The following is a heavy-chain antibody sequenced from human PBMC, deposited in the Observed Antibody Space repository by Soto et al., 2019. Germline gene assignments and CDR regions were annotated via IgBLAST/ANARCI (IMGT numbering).Heavy chain of an antibody. CDR3: ARDVGFQQQLFVFDT. Sequence: QVHLLLQSGAEVKKPGSSVKVSCKASGGTPSNSAISWVRQAPGQGLEWMGGIIPVFDTANYAQSFQGRVTITADESTSTVYMELSSLRSGDTAIYYCARDVGFQQQLFVFDTWGQGTLVTVSS. CDR2: IIPVFDTA. V-gene: IGHV1-69*01. D-gene: IGHD6-13*01. CDR1: GGTPSNSA. J-gene: IGHJ4*02.